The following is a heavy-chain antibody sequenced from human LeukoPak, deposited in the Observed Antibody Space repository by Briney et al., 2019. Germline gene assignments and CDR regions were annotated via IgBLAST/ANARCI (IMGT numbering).Heavy chain of an antibody. CDR2: ISSSGSTI. CDR3: VREASRITIFGVVTHFDY. D-gene: IGHD3-3*01. V-gene: IGHV3-11*04. J-gene: IGHJ4*02. CDR1: GFTFSDYY. Sequence: GGSLRLSCAASGFTFSDYYMSWIRQAPGKGPEWVSYISSSGSTIYYADSVKGRFTISRDNAKNSLYLQMNSLRAEDTAVYYCVREASRITIFGVVTHFDYWGQGTLVTVSS.